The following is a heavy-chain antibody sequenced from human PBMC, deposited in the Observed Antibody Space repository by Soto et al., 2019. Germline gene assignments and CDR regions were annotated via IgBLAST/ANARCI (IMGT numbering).Heavy chain of an antibody. J-gene: IGHJ5*02. Sequence: ASVKVSCKVSGYTFTSYDINWVRQATGQGLEWMGWMNPKSGNTGYAQKFQGRVTMTRNTSTSTAYMELSSLRSEDTAVYYCARRQGALSYDCVWGSYRCPWFDPWGQGTLVTVSS. CDR1: GYTFTSYD. V-gene: IGHV1-8*01. D-gene: IGHD3-16*02. CDR2: MNPKSGNT. CDR3: ARRQGALSYDCVWGSYRCPWFDP.